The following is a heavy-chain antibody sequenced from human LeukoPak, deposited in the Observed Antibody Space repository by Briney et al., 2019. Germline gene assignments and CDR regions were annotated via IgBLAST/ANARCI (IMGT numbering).Heavy chain of an antibody. CDR1: GFTFSSYA. Sequence: GGPLRLSCEASGFTFSSYAMSWVRQAPGKGLDWVSTISGSGASTYYAEFVKGRFTISRDNSKNTLYLQMDSLRAEDTAIYYCAKPLTMVRGIIGTHWYFDLWGRGTLVTVSS. CDR3: AKPLTMVRGIIGTHWYFDL. D-gene: IGHD3-10*01. CDR2: ISGSGAST. J-gene: IGHJ2*01. V-gene: IGHV3-23*01.